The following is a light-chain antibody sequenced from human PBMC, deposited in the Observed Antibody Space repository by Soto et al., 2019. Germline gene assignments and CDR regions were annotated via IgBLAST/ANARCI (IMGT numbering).Light chain of an antibody. V-gene: IGKV3-15*01. Sequence: EIVMTQSPATLSVSPGERATLSCRASQSVSSNLAWYQQKPGQAPRLLIYGASTRATGIPARFSGSGSGTDYTLTISSLRSEDFAVYYCQQYNFWPPLTFGQGTKLEIK. J-gene: IGKJ2*01. CDR2: GAS. CDR3: QQYNFWPPLT. CDR1: QSVSSN.